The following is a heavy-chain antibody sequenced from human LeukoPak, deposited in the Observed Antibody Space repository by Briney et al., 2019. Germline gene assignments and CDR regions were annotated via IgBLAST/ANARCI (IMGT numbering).Heavy chain of an antibody. CDR3: TREGIAARPRGKNDY. CDR2: INPNSGAT. V-gene: IGHV1-2*02. CDR1: GYTFTGYY. J-gene: IGHJ4*02. Sequence: GASVKVSCKASGYTFTGYYMHWVRQAPGQGFEWMGWINPNSGATNYAQKFQGRVTLTRDSSISSGYMELSSLTSDDTAIYYCTREGIAARPRGKNDYWGQGTLVTVSS. D-gene: IGHD6-6*01.